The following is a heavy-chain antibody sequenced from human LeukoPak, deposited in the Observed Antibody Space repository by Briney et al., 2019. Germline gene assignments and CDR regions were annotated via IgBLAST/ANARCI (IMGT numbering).Heavy chain of an antibody. D-gene: IGHD1-26*01. J-gene: IGHJ4*02. CDR1: GGSINSGTFY. CDR2: MYYDGSS. V-gene: IGHV4-39*01. CDR3: ARRSDSGSDDGEDYFDY. Sequence: SETLSLTCTVSGGSINSGTFYWGWIRQPPGKGLEWIGSMYYDGSSYYNPSLKSRVTTSVDTSKNQFSLKLTSVTAADTAVYFCARRSDSGSDDGEDYFDYWGQGTLVTVSS.